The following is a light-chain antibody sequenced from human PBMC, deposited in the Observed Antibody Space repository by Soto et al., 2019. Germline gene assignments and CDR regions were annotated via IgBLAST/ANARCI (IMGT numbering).Light chain of an antibody. CDR2: KAS. CDR1: QSISSW. V-gene: IGKV1-5*03. J-gene: IGKJ4*01. Sequence: DIQMTQSPSTLSASVGDRVTITCRASQSISSWLAWYQHKPGKAPNLLIYKASTLESGVPSRFSGSGSGTEFTHTFSSLQPDDFATYYCQQYNSYPLTFGGGTKVQIK. CDR3: QQYNSYPLT.